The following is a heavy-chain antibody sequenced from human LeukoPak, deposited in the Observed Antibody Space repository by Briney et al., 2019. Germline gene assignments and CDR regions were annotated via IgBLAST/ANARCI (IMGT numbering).Heavy chain of an antibody. V-gene: IGHV5-51*01. Sequence: GESLKISCKGSGYSFTSYWIGWVRQMPGKGLEWMGIIYPGDSDTRYSPSFQGQVTISADKSISTAYLQWSGLKASDTAMYYCARHRGYYYDSSGYYVDFWGQGTLVTVSS. CDR3: ARHRGYYYDSSGYYVDF. J-gene: IGHJ4*02. D-gene: IGHD3-22*01. CDR1: GYSFTSYW. CDR2: IYPGDSDT.